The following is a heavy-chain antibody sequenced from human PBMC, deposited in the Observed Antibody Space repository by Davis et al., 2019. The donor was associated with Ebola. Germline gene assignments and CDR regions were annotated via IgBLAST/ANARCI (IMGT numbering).Heavy chain of an antibody. J-gene: IGHJ6*02. V-gene: IGHV4-34*01. CDR1: GGSFSGYY. CDR2: INHSGST. CDR3: ARSYYYGMDV. Sequence: MPSETLSLTCAVYGGSFSGYYWSWIRQPPGKGLEWIGEINHSGSTNYNPSLKSRVTISVDKSKNQLSLKLSSVTAADTAVYYCARSYYYGMDVWGQGTTVTVSS.